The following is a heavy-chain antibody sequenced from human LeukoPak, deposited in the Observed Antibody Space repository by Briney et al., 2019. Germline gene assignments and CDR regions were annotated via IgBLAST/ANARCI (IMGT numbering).Heavy chain of an antibody. D-gene: IGHD6-6*01. V-gene: IGHV3-21*01. CDR3: ARVDSSSPYFDY. CDR1: GSTFSSYS. J-gene: IGHJ4*02. CDR2: ISSSSSYI. Sequence: GGSLRLSCAASGSTFSSYSMNWVRQAPGKGLEWVSSISSSSSYIYYADSVKGRFTISRDNAKNSLYLQMNSLRAEDTAVYYCARVDSSSPYFDYWGQGTLVTVSS.